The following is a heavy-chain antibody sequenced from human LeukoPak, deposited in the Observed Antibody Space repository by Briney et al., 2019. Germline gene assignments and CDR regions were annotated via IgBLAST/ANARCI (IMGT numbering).Heavy chain of an antibody. CDR3: ARWGYYDSSGYFDY. J-gene: IGHJ4*02. V-gene: IGHV1-69*13. D-gene: IGHD3-22*01. CDR1: GGTFSSYA. Sequence: SVKVSCKASGGTFSSYAISWVRQAPGQGLEWMGGIIPIFGTANYAQKFQGRVTITADESTSTAYMELSSLRSEDTAVYYCARWGYYDSSGYFDYWGQGILVTVSS. CDR2: IIPIFGTA.